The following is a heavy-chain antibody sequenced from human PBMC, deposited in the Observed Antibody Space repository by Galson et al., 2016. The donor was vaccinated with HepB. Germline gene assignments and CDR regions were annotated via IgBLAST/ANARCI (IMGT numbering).Heavy chain of an antibody. D-gene: IGHD4-17*01. CDR3: ARAPHGDHLSFFDN. J-gene: IGHJ4*02. V-gene: IGHV4-59*01. Sequence: SETLSLTCTVSGGSITTYYWNWIRQPPGKRLEWIGYVFYSGSTNYNSSLRSRVTMSVDTTNSQFSLRLSSLTAADTAVYYCARAPHGDHLSFFDNWGQGTPVTVSS. CDR2: VFYSGST. CDR1: GGSITTYY.